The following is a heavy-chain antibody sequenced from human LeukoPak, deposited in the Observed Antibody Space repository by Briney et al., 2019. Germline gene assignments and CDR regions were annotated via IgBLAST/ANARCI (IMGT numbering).Heavy chain of an antibody. J-gene: IGHJ4*02. CDR1: GGTFSSYA. CDR2: IIPILGIA. V-gene: IGHV1-69*04. D-gene: IGHD1-26*01. CDR3: ARAGSGSYPPDFDY. Sequence: SVKVSCKASGGTFSSYAISWVRQAPGQGLEWMGRIIPILGIANYAQKFQGRVTITADKSTSTAYMELSSLRSEDTAVYYCARAGSGSYPPDFDYWGQGTLVTVSS.